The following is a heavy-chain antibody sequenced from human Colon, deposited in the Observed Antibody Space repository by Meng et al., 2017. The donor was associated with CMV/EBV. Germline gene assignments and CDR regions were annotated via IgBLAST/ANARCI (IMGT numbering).Heavy chain of an antibody. J-gene: IGHJ4*02. CDR1: GFTFNSYC. CDR3: ARDLKRYCSASSCQGLDH. V-gene: IGHV3-30*03. D-gene: IGHD2-2*01. Sequence: SLKISCAVSGFTFNSYCMYWVRQAPGKGLEWVAFISYDGRSEDYAESLRGRFTISRDNSNNTLNLQMNSLTADDTAVYYCARDLKRYCSASSCQGLDHWGQGTLVTVSS. CDR2: ISYDGRSE.